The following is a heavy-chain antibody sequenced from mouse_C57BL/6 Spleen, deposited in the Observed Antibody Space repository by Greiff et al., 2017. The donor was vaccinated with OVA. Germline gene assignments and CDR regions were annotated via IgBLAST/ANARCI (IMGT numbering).Heavy chain of an antibody. CDR1: GFTFSDFY. D-gene: IGHD3-3*01. CDR2: SRNKANDYTT. J-gene: IGHJ4*01. Sequence: EVNVVESGGGLVQSGRSLRLSCATSGFTFSDFYMEWVRQAPGKGLEWIAASRNKANDYTTEYSASVKGRFIVSRDTSQSILYLQMNALRAEDTAIYYCARDGGTRAMDYWGQGTSVTVSS. V-gene: IGHV7-1*01. CDR3: ARDGGTRAMDY.